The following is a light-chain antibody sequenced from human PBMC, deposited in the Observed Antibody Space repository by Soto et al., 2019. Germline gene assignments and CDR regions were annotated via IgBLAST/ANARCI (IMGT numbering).Light chain of an antibody. CDR2: GAS. J-gene: IGKJ1*01. CDR1: QGVSRY. Sequence: EIVLTQSPATLSLSPGERATLSCRASQGVSRYLAWYQQKPGQAPRLLIYGASNRATGIPDRFSGSGSGTDFTLTISRLEPEDFAVYYCQQYGSSGTFGQGTKVDIK. V-gene: IGKV3-20*01. CDR3: QQYGSSGT.